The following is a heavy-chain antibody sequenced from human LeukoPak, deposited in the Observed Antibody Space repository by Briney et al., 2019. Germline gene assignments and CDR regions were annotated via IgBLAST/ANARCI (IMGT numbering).Heavy chain of an antibody. V-gene: IGHV4-61*02. CDR1: GGSISSGSYY. J-gene: IGHJ4*02. D-gene: IGHD3-22*01. CDR3: ARSELSYYYDSSGYYNDYYFDY. Sequence: SETLSLTCTVSGGSISSGSYYWNWIRQPAGKGLEWIGRIYTSGSTNYNPSLKSRVTISVDTFKNQFSLKLSSVTAADTAVYYCARSELSYYYDSSGYYNDYYFDYWGQGTLVTVSS. CDR2: IYTSGST.